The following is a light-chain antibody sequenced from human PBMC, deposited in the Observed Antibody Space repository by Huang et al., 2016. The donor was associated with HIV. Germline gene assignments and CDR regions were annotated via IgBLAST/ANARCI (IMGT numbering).Light chain of an antibody. Sequence: EIVLTQSPATLSLSPGKRATLSCRASQSVNSYLAWYQQKPGQAPRLLIYDASNRATGIPARCSGSGSGTDFTLTISNVQSEDFAVYYCQQRSAWPLTFGGGTKVEI. V-gene: IGKV3-11*01. J-gene: IGKJ4*01. CDR3: QQRSAWPLT. CDR2: DAS. CDR1: QSVNSY.